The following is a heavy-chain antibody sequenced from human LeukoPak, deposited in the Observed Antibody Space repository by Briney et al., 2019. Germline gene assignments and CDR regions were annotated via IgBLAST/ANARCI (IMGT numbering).Heavy chain of an antibody. CDR1: GFTFSDYY. J-gene: IGHJ4*02. D-gene: IGHD6-19*01. V-gene: IGHV3-11*03. CDR3: ASARGYSSEYK. CDR2: ISSSSSYT. Sequence: PGGSLRLSCAASGFTFSDYYMSWIRQAPGKGLEWVSYISSSSSYTNYADSVKGRFTISRDNAKNTLYLRMNSLRAEDTALYYCASARGYSSEYKWGQGTLVTVSS.